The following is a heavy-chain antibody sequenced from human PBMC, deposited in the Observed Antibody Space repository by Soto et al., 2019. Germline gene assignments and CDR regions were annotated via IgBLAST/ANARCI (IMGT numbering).Heavy chain of an antibody. CDR2: IKYSGTT. CDR1: GGSISSSRCH. Sequence: SETLSLTCTVSGGSISSSRCHWGWIRQPPGKGLEWIASIKYSGTTFYNPSLKSRVTLSVDTSKNQFALKLSSVTAAETAVYYCGRNGITGSYYAVFDIWGKGTMVTVSS. J-gene: IGHJ3*02. D-gene: IGHD1-26*01. CDR3: GRNGITGSYYAVFDI. V-gene: IGHV4-39*01.